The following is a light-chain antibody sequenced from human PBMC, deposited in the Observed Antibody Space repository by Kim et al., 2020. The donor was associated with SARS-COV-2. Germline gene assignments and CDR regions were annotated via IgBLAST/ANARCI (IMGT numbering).Light chain of an antibody. J-gene: IGKJ4*02. Sequence: PGDGAPLSCGASRNVGISLAWYQQQPAQAPKLLIYDAAISAAAIPDRFRCSGSGSDFALTIGSIAPEDFAIYYYQQRGNWPPALTFGGGTKVDIK. V-gene: IGKV3-11*01. CDR3: QQRGNWPPALT. CDR2: DAA. CDR1: RNVGIS.